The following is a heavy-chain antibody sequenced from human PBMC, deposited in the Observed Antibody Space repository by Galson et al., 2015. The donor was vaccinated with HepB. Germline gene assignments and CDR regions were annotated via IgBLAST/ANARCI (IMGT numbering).Heavy chain of an antibody. CDR1: GFTFSSYS. CDR3: ASSPGLERPNWFDP. CDR2: ISSSSSTI. D-gene: IGHD6-19*01. V-gene: IGHV3-48*04. J-gene: IGHJ5*02. Sequence: SLRLSCAASGFTFSSYSMNWVRQAPGKGLEWVSYISSSSSTIYYADSVKGRFTISRDNAKNSLYLQMNSLRAEDTAVYYCASSPGLERPNWFDPWGQGTLVTVSS.